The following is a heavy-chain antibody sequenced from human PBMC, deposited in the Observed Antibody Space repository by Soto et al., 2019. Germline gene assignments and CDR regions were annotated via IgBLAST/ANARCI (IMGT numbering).Heavy chain of an antibody. Sequence: SVKVSCKASGGTFSSYAISWVRQAPGQGLEWMGGIIPIFGTANYTQKFRGRVTVSTDTSISTTYMELSSLTSEDTAVYFCTRAPLGTIVATDFWGQGTLVTVSS. D-gene: IGHD5-12*01. CDR3: TRAPLGTIVATDF. CDR2: IIPIFGTA. V-gene: IGHV1-69*05. J-gene: IGHJ4*02. CDR1: GGTFSSYA.